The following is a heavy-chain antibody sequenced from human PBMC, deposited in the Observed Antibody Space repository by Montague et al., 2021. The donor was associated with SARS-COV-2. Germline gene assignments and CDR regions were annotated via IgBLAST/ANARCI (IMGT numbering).Heavy chain of an antibody. V-gene: IGHV4-31*03. CDR3: ASTYGGNLGYYYYYMDV. Sequence: TLSLTGTVSGGSISSGGYYWSWIRQHPGKGLGWIGYIYYSGSTYYNPSLKSRVTISVDTSKNQFSLKLSSVTAADTAVYYCASTYGGNLGYYYYYMDVWGKGTTVTVSS. CDR1: GGSISSGGYY. CDR2: IYYSGST. J-gene: IGHJ6*03. D-gene: IGHD4-23*01.